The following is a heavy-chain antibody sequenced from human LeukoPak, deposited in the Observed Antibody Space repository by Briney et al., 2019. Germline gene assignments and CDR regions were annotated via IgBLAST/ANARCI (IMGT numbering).Heavy chain of an antibody. J-gene: IGHJ6*03. CDR1: GFPFSTYD. CDR2: IRVTDGSA. Sequence: GGSLRLSCAASGFPFSTYDMTWVRQAPGKGLERVSAIRVTDGSAYYADSVKGRFTISRDNSKNTLYLQMNSLRAEDTAKYYCAKGSCSSHICYYFYYMDVWGKGTTVTVSS. CDR3: AKGSCSSHICYYFYYMDV. D-gene: IGHD3-10*01. V-gene: IGHV3-23*01.